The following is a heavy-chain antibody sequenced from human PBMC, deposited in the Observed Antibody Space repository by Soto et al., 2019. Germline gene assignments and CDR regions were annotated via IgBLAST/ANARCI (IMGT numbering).Heavy chain of an antibody. CDR1: GFTFSTYA. CDR3: AKGGYSYGYGTTIPTDAFAI. Sequence: GGSLRLSCAASGFTFSTYAMNWVRQAPGKGLEWVSAISGSGGTTYYADSVKGRLTISRDNSENTLYLQMNSLRAEDTAVYYCAKGGYSYGYGTTIPTDAFAIWGQGTIVTVSS. V-gene: IGHV3-23*01. CDR2: ISGSGGTT. J-gene: IGHJ3*02. D-gene: IGHD5-18*01.